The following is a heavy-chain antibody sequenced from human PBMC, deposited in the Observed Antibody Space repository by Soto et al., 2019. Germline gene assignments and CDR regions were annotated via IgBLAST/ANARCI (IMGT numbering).Heavy chain of an antibody. V-gene: IGHV1-8*01. Sequence: GASVKVSCKASGYTFISYDINWVRQATGQGLEWMGWMNPDSGNTGYAQKFQGRVTMTRNTSISTAYMELSSLRSEDTAVYYCARGIGEYYDFWSGYYNWFDPWGQGTLVTVSS. CDR2: MNPDSGNT. D-gene: IGHD3-3*01. CDR3: ARGIGEYYDFWSGYYNWFDP. CDR1: GYTFISYD. J-gene: IGHJ5*02.